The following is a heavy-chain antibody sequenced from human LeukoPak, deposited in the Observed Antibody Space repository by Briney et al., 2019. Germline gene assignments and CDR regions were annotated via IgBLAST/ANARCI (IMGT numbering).Heavy chain of an antibody. V-gene: IGHV4-39*01. CDR2: IYYSGST. D-gene: IGHD3/OR15-3a*01. J-gene: IGHJ6*02. Sequence: TSQTLSLTCTVSGGSISSGDYYWGWIRQPPGKGLEWIGSIYYSGSTYYNPSLKSRVTISVDTSKNQFSLKLSSVTAADTAVYYCARHAVKDWLFAYYYYYGMDVWGQGTTVTVSS. CDR1: GGSISSGDYY. CDR3: ARHAVKDWLFAYYYYYGMDV.